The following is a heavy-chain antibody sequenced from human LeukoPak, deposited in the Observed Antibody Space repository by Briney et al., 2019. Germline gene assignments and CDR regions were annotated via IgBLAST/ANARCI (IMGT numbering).Heavy chain of an antibody. J-gene: IGHJ6*02. V-gene: IGHV3-48*01. CDR3: ARDSPDIVVVPAAPLAYYYYGMDV. CDR1: GFTFSSYS. CDR2: ISSSSSTI. D-gene: IGHD2-2*01. Sequence: PGGSLRLSCAASGFTFSSYSMNWVRQAPGKGLEWVSYISSSSSTIYYADSVKGRFTISRDNAKNSLYLQMNSLRAEDTAVYHCARDSPDIVVVPAAPLAYYYYGMDVWGQGTTVTVSS.